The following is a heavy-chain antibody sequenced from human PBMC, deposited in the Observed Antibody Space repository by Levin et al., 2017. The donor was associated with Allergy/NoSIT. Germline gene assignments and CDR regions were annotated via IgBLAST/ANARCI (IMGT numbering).Heavy chain of an antibody. V-gene: IGHV4-39*01. CDR3: ARRPPGGDYYFDY. J-gene: IGHJ4*02. Sequence: SETLSLTCTVSGGSISSSSYYWGWIRQPPGKGLEWIGSIYYSGSTYYNPSLKSRVTISVDTSKNQFSLKLSSVTAADTAVYYCARRPPGGDYYFDYWGQGTLVTVSS. CDR1: GGSISSSSYY. D-gene: IGHD4-17*01. CDR2: IYYSGST.